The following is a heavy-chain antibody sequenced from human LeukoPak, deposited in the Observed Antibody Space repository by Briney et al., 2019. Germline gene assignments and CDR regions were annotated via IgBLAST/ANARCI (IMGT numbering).Heavy chain of an antibody. CDR1: EYTFTSCD. Sequence: ASVKVSCKASEYTFTSCDINWVRQATGQGLEWIGWMNPNSGNTGYGQSFQGRVTMTRDNSISTAYMELSNLRSEDTAIYYCTRGSGGRRDYWGQGTLVTVSS. J-gene: IGHJ4*02. CDR3: TRGSGGRRDY. CDR2: MNPNSGNT. V-gene: IGHV1-8*01. D-gene: IGHD4-23*01.